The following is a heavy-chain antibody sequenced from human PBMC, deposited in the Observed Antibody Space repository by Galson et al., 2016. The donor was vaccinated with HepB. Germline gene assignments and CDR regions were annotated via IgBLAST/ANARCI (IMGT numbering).Heavy chain of an antibody. CDR2: ISGSSTYT. Sequence: APGRGLEWISYISGSSTYTKYADSVKGRFTISRDNAKNSVYLQMNSLRAEDTAVYYCARGPSTAVPGTLRWLDSWGQGTLVTVSS. D-gene: IGHD6-19*01. V-gene: IGHV3-11*06. CDR3: ARGPSTAVPGTLRWLDS. J-gene: IGHJ5*01.